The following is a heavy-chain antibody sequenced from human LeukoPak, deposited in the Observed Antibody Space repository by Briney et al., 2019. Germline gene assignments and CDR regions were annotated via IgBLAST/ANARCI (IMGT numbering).Heavy chain of an antibody. J-gene: IGHJ3*02. CDR2: INPNSGGT. Sequence: ASVKVSCKASGYTFTGYYMHWVRQAPGQGLEWMGWINPNSGGTNYAQKFRGRVTMTRDTSISTAYMELSRLRSDDTAVYYCARAKPSRVGATWPPPPADVFDIWGQGTMVTVSS. CDR3: ARAKPSRVGATWPPPPADVFDI. CDR1: GYTFTGYY. D-gene: IGHD1-26*01. V-gene: IGHV1-2*02.